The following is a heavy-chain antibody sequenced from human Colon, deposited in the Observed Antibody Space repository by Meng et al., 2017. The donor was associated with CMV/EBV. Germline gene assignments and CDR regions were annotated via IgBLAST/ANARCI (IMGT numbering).Heavy chain of an antibody. Sequence: GESLKISCTASGFTFGDYAMSWVRQAPGKGLEWVGFIRSKAYGRTTEYAASVKGRFTISRDDSKSIAYLQMNSLKTEDTAVYYCTRDSSVVVPAPPSYGMDVWGQGTTVTVSS. CDR2: IRSKAYGRTT. D-gene: IGHD2-2*01. CDR1: GFTFGDYA. V-gene: IGHV3-49*04. J-gene: IGHJ6*02. CDR3: TRDSSVVVPAPPSYGMDV.